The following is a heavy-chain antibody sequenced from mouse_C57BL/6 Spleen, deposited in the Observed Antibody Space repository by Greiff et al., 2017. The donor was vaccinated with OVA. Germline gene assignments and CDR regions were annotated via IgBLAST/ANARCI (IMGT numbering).Heavy chain of an antibody. Sequence: LQQSGGGLVKPGGSLKLSCAASGFTFSSYTMSWVRQTPEKRLEWVATISGGGGNTYYPDSVKGRFTISRDNAKNTLYLQMSSLRSEDTALYYCARLGLRDWYFDVWGTGTTVTVSS. D-gene: IGHD2-4*01. CDR3: ARLGLRDWYFDV. CDR1: GFTFSSYT. CDR2: ISGGGGNT. V-gene: IGHV5-9*01. J-gene: IGHJ1*03.